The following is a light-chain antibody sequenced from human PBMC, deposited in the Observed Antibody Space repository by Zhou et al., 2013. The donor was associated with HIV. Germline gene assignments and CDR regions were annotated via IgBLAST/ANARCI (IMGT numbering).Light chain of an antibody. V-gene: IGKV1-5*03. J-gene: IGKJ1*01. CDR2: MAS. CDR3: QQYNTYPWT. CDR1: QTISNR. Sequence: DIQMTQSPSTLSASVGDRVTITCRASQTISNRLAWYQQKPGKAPKLLIYMASSLESGVPSRFSGSGSGTEFTLTISSLQPDDSATYYCQQYNTYPWTFGQGTKVDI.